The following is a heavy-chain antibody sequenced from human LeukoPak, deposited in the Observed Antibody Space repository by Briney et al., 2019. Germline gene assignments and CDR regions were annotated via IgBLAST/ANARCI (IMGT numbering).Heavy chain of an antibody. CDR3: ARGGNYYPDY. J-gene: IGHJ4*02. CDR2: MNSDGTTI. V-gene: IGHV3-74*01. Sequence: GGSLRLSCEVSGFTFRTSWMHWVRQAPGGGLVWVSRMNSDGTTINYADSVKGRFTTSRDNAKNTLYLQMNSLRAEDTAVYYRARGGNYYPDYWGQGTLATVSS. CDR1: GFTFRTSW. D-gene: IGHD2/OR15-2a*01.